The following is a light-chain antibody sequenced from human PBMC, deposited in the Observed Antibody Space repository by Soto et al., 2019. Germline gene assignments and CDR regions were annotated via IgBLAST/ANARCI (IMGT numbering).Light chain of an antibody. CDR2: GAS. V-gene: IGKV3-15*01. J-gene: IGKJ1*01. CDR1: QSVSSN. Sequence: EIVMTQSPATLSVSPGERATLSCRASQSVSSNLAWYQQKPGQPPRLLIYGASTRATGIPARFIGRGSGTEFTLTISSLQSEDFAVYYCQHYNNWPPWTFGQGTKVDIK. CDR3: QHYNNWPPWT.